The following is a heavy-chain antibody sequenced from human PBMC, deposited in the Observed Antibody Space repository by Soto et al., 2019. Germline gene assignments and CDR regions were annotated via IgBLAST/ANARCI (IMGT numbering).Heavy chain of an antibody. V-gene: IGHV4-39*01. J-gene: IGHJ3*02. D-gene: IGHD6-13*01. Sequence: SETLSLTCTVSGGSISSSSYYWGWIRQPPGKGLEWIGSIYYSGSTYYNPSLKSRVTISVDMSKNQFSLKLSSVTAADTAVYYCARTLGIAAAAAFDIWGQGTMVTVSS. CDR1: GGSISSSSYY. CDR3: ARTLGIAAAAAFDI. CDR2: IYYSGST.